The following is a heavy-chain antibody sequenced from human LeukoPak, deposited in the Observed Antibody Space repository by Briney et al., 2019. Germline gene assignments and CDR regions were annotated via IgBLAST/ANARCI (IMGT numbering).Heavy chain of an antibody. J-gene: IGHJ5*02. Sequence: SETLSLTCAVSGGSISSNNWWGWVRQPPGKGLEWIGEIYHSGSPNYNPSLKSRVTISVDTSKNQFSLKLSSVTAADTAVYYCARRDKRLRFPNWFDPWGQGTLVTVSS. CDR3: ARRDKRLRFPNWFDP. CDR2: IYHSGSP. D-gene: IGHD5-12*01. V-gene: IGHV4-4*02. CDR1: GGSISSNNW.